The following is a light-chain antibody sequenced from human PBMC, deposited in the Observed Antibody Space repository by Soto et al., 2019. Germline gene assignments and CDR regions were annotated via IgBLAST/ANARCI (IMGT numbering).Light chain of an antibody. CDR2: GAS. CDR3: QQYGLSPDT. Sequence: EIVLTQSPGTLSLSPGERATLSCRASQSVSASYFAWYQHKPGQAPRLLIYGASSRATGIPYRFSGSGSGTDFTLTISRLEPEDFAVYDFQQYGLSPDTFGQGTKREI. V-gene: IGKV3-20*01. CDR1: QSVSASY. J-gene: IGKJ2*01.